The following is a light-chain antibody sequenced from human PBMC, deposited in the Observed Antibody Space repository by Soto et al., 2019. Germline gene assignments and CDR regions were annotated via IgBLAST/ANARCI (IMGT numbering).Light chain of an antibody. CDR3: QQYSSYLWT. CDR1: QSISSW. Sequence: DIQMTQSPSTLSASVGDSVTITCRASQSISSWLAWYQQKPRKAPKLLIYKASSLESGVPSRFSGSGSGTEFTLTISSLQPDDFATYYCQQYSSYLWTFGQGTKVEIK. J-gene: IGKJ1*01. CDR2: KAS. V-gene: IGKV1-5*03.